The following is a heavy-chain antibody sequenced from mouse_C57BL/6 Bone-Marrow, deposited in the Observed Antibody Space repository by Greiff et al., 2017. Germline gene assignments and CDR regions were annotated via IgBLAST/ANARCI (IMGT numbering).Heavy chain of an antibody. J-gene: IGHJ2*01. CDR2: ISSGSSTI. D-gene: IGHD6-5*01. CDR3: ARAYTPYYFDY. V-gene: IGHV5-17*01. Sequence: DVMLVESGGGLVKPGGSLKLSCAASGFTFSDYGMHWVRQAPEKGLEWVAYISSGSSTIYYADTVKGRFTISRDNAKNTLFLQMTSLRSEDTAMYYCARAYTPYYFDYWGQGTTLTVSS. CDR1: GFTFSDYG.